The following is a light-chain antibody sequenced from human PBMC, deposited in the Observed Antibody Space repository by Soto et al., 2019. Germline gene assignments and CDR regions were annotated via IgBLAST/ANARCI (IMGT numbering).Light chain of an antibody. J-gene: IGLJ2*01. Sequence: ALTQPASVSGSPGQSITISCTGTNSDVGGYNYVSWYQQHPGKAPKLLIYEVSYRPSGVSNRFSGSKSGNTASLTISGLQAEDEADYFCSSHTSTSTLVFGGGTKVTVL. CDR1: NSDVGGYNY. CDR2: EVS. V-gene: IGLV2-14*01. CDR3: SSHTSTSTLV.